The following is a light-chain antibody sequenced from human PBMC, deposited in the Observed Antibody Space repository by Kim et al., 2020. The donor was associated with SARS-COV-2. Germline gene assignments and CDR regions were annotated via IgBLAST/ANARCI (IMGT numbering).Light chain of an antibody. Sequence: TQSPATLSVSPGERATLSCRASQSVSDSLAWYQQKPGQAPRLLIYDASTRATGVPARFRADGSGTEFTLTISSLQSEDLAVYDCQQYDGGPRFGGGTKLEI. CDR3: QQYDGGPR. J-gene: IGKJ4*01. CDR1: QSVSDS. CDR2: DAS. V-gene: IGKV3-15*01.